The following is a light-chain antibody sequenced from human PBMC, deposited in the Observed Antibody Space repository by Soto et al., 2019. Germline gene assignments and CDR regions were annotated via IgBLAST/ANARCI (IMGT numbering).Light chain of an antibody. V-gene: IGLV2-14*01. Sequence: QSALTQPASVSGSPGQSITISCTGTSSDVGGYEYVSWYQQHPGKAPKVMMYDVSNRPSGVSNRFSGSKSGNTASLTISGLQAEDEADYYCTSYTSSGTYVFGTGTKVTVL. CDR1: SSDVGGYEY. J-gene: IGLJ1*01. CDR3: TSYTSSGTYV. CDR2: DVS.